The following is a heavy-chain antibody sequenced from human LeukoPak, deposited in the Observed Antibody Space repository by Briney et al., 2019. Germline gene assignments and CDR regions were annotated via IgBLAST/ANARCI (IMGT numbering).Heavy chain of an antibody. Sequence: GGSLRLSCAASGFTFSNYWMHWVRQAPGKGLVWVSRIKGDGGTTTDADSVKGRFTISRDNSKNTLYLQMNSLRAEDTAVYYCAKDPNAKWELPGYWGQGTLVTVSS. J-gene: IGHJ4*02. CDR1: GFTFSNYW. CDR2: IKGDGGTT. V-gene: IGHV3-74*03. CDR3: AKDPNAKWELPGY. D-gene: IGHD1-26*01.